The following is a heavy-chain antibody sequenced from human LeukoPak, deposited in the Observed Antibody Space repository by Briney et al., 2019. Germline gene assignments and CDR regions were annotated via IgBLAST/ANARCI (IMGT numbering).Heavy chain of an antibody. Sequence: PSETLSLTCTVSGGSISSGDYYWSWIRQPPGKGLEWIGYIYYSGSTNYNPSLKSRVTISVDTSKNQFSLKLSSVTAADTAVYYCARGYCSSTSCYSLDAFDIWGQGTMVTVSS. D-gene: IGHD2-2*01. J-gene: IGHJ3*02. V-gene: IGHV4-30-4*08. CDR3: ARGYCSSTSCYSLDAFDI. CDR1: GGSISSGDYY. CDR2: IYYSGST.